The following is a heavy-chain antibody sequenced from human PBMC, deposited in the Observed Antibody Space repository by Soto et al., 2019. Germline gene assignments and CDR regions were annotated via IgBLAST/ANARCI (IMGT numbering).Heavy chain of an antibody. V-gene: IGHV4-59*08. Sequence: PSETLSLTCTVSGGSISSYYWSWIRQPPGKGLEWIGYIYYSGSTNYNPSLKSRVTISVDTSKNQFSLKLSSVTAADTAVYYCARQMGSRLNWFDPWGQGTLVTVSS. CDR3: ARQMGSRLNWFDP. CDR1: GGSISSYY. J-gene: IGHJ5*02. CDR2: IYYSGST. D-gene: IGHD1-26*01.